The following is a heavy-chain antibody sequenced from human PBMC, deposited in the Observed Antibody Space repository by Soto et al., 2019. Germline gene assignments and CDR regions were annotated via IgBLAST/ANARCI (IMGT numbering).Heavy chain of an antibody. CDR2: IYHSGST. J-gene: IGHJ4*02. V-gene: IGHV4-34*01. CDR1: GGSISGYY. D-gene: IGHD3-16*01. Sequence: SETLSLTCTVSGGSISGYYWSWVRQPPGKGLEWIGEIYHSGSTNYNPSLKSRVTISVDTSKNQFSLKLSSVTAADTAVYYCARRGSFSDYWGQGTLVTLSS. CDR3: ARRGSFSDY.